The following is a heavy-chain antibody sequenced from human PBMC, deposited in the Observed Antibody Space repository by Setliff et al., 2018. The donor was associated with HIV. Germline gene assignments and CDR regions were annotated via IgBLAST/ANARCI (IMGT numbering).Heavy chain of an antibody. D-gene: IGHD6-6*01. CDR3: ARTRVWADAGLYFDS. CDR2: IYYRGAT. Sequence: PSETLSLTCTVSGGSISDDGHCWTWIRQRPGKGLEWIAYIYYRGATYYNPSLKSRVALSLDSSKNHFSLNLTSLTAADTAVYYCARTRVWADAGLYFDSWGQGTLVTVSS. J-gene: IGHJ4*02. V-gene: IGHV4-31*03. CDR1: GGSISDDGHC.